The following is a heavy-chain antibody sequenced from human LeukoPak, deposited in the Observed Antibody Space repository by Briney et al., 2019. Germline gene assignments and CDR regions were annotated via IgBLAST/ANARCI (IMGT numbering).Heavy chain of an antibody. CDR3: AREIPESYYFDY. V-gene: IGHV1-69*13. CDR1: GGTFSSYA. CDR2: IIPIFGTA. Sequence: SVKVSCKASGGTFSSYAISWVRQAPGQGLEWMGGIIPIFGTANYAQKFQGRVTITADGSTSTAYMDLSSLRSEDAAVYYCAREIPESYYFDYWGQGTLVTVSS. D-gene: IGHD1-14*01. J-gene: IGHJ4*02.